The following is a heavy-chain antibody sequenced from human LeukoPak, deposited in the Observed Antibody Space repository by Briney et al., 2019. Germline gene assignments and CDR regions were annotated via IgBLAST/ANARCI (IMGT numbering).Heavy chain of an antibody. Sequence: ASVKVSCKASGYTFTSYDINWVRQATGQGLEWMGWMNPNSGNTGYAQKFQGRVTMTRNTSISTAYMELSSLRSEDTAVYYCARDKVLPAAIPIYYYYGMDVWGQGTTVTVSS. V-gene: IGHV1-8*01. CDR2: MNPNSGNT. CDR3: ARDKVLPAAIPIYYYYGMDV. J-gene: IGHJ6*02. CDR1: GYTFTSYD. D-gene: IGHD2-2*01.